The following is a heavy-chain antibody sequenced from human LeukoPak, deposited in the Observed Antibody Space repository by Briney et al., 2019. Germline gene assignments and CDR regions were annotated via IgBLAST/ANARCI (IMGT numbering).Heavy chain of an antibody. CDR1: GASISSYY. D-gene: IGHD2-2*01. CDR3: TRGRVVTYFDY. Sequence: SETLSLTCTVSGASISSYYWGWIRQPPGKGLEWIGSIYYSGSTYYNPSLKSRVTISVDTSKNQFSLKLSSVTAADTAVYYCTRGRVVTYFDYWGQGSRVTVSS. V-gene: IGHV4-39*07. CDR2: IYYSGST. J-gene: IGHJ4*02.